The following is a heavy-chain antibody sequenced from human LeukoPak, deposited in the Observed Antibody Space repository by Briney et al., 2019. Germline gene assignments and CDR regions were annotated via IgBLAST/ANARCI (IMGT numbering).Heavy chain of an antibody. CDR2: INHSGST. Sequence: PSETLSLTCAVYGGSFSGYYWSWIRQPPGKGLEWIGEINHSGSTNYNPSLKSRVTISVDTSKNQFSLKLSSVTAADTAVYYCAGEFYGSGSYYNVRWFDPWGQGTPVTVSS. V-gene: IGHV4-34*01. CDR3: AGEFYGSGSYYNVRWFDP. J-gene: IGHJ5*02. CDR1: GGSFSGYY. D-gene: IGHD3-10*01.